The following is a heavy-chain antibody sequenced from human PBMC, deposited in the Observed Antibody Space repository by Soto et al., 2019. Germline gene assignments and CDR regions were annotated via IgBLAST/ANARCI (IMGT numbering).Heavy chain of an antibody. V-gene: IGHV1-8*01. CDR3: ARGRRVRVVAASHDYYDYMDV. CDR1: GYTFTSYD. Sequence: QVQLVQSGAEVKKPGASVKVSCKASGYTFTSYDINWVRQATGQGLDWMGWMNPNSGNTGYAQKFQGRVTMTRNTSISTAYMVLRSLRSEDTAVYYCARGRRVRVVAASHDYYDYMDVWGKVTTVTVYS. CDR2: MNPNSGNT. D-gene: IGHD2-15*01. J-gene: IGHJ6*03.